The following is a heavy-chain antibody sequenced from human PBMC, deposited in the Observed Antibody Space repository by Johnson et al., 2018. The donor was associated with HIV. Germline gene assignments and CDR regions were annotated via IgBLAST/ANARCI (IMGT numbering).Heavy chain of an antibody. V-gene: IGHV3-30*04. CDR3: ARDRYYDSSGSHAFDI. J-gene: IGHJ3*02. Sequence: QVQLVESGGGVVQPGRSLRLSCAASGFTFSSYAMHWVRQAPGKGLEWVAVISYDGSNKYYADSVKGRFTISRDNSKNTLYLQMTSLRAEDTAVYYCARDRYYDSSGSHAFDIWGQGTMVTVSS. CDR1: GFTFSSYA. CDR2: ISYDGSNK. D-gene: IGHD3-22*01.